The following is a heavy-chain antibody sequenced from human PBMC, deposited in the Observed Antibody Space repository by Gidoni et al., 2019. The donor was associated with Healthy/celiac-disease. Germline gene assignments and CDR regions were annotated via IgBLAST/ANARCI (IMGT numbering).Heavy chain of an antibody. CDR2: LNPNGGST. V-gene: IGHV1-46*01. D-gene: IGHD2-21*02. CDR1: GYTFTSSY. Sequence: QVQLVQSGAEVKKPGASVKLSCRASGYTFTSSYMHWVRQAPGQGLEWMGVLNPNGGSTRYAQKFQDRVTMTRDTSTSTVFMELSSLSSEDTAVYYCATGESGGNSVLDYWGQGTLVTVSS. CDR3: ATGESGGNSVLDY. J-gene: IGHJ4*02.